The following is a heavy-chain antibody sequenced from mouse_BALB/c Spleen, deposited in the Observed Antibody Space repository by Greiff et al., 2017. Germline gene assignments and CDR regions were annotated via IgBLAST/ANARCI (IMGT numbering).Heavy chain of an antibody. CDR3: ARGWDRAMDY. CDR1: GFNIKDTY. J-gene: IGHJ4*01. Sequence: EVKLMESGAELVKPGASVKLSCTASGFNIKDTYMHWVKQRPEQGLEWIGRIDPANGNTKYDPKFQGKATITADTSSNTAYLQLSSLTSEDTAVYYCARGWDRAMDYWGQGTSVTVSS. V-gene: IGHV14-3*02. CDR2: IDPANGNT. D-gene: IGHD4-1*01.